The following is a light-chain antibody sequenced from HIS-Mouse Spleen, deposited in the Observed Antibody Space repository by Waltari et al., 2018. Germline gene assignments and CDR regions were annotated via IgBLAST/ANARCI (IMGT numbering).Light chain of an antibody. Sequence: QSALTQPASVSGSPGQSITISCPGPSSDVGGYNFVPWYQQHPGKAPKLIIYAVSNRPSGVSNRFSGSKSGNTASLTISGLQAEDEADYYCSSYTSSSTLYVFGTGTKVTVL. J-gene: IGLJ1*01. CDR3: SSYTSSSTLYV. V-gene: IGLV2-14*03. CDR1: SSDVGGYNF. CDR2: AVS.